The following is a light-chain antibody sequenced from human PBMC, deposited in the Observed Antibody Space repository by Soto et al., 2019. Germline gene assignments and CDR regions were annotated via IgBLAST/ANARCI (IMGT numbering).Light chain of an antibody. J-gene: IGKJ1*01. V-gene: IGKV1-39*01. CDR1: QNIGMS. CDR2: GAS. CDR3: QHSYNVPRT. Sequence: DIQMTQSPSSLPASVGDRVTITCRAGQNIGMSLNWFQQKPGKAPKLLIYGASALQPGVPTRFSGSGSGTDFTLTISSLQPEDFATYYCQHSYNVPRTFGQGTRLDIK.